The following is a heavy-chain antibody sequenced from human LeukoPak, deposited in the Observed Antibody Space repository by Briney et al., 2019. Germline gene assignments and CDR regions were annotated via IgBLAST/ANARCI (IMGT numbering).Heavy chain of an antibody. V-gene: IGHV3-11*01. D-gene: IGHD1-20*01. CDR3: ARITGTTHSNWFDP. J-gene: IGHJ5*02. CDR1: GFPFSDYS. CDR2: ISSSGSTI. Sequence: GGSLRLSCAASGFPFSDYSMSWIRQAPGKGLGWVSYISSSGSTIYYADSVKGRFTISRDNAKNSLYLQMNSLRAEDTAVYYCARITGTTHSNWFDPWGQGTLVTVSS.